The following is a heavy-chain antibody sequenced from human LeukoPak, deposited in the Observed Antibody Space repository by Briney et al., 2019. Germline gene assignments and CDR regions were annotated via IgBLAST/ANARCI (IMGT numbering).Heavy chain of an antibody. Sequence: GESLKISCKGSGYSFTSYWIGWVRQMPGKGLEWMGIIYPGDSDTRYSPSFQGQVTISADKSIGTAYLQWSSLKASDTAIYYCARAAYFGSGSFGTFDYWGQGTLVTVSP. V-gene: IGHV5-51*01. CDR3: ARAAYFGSGSFGTFDY. CDR1: GYSFTSYW. CDR2: IYPGDSDT. D-gene: IGHD3-10*01. J-gene: IGHJ4*02.